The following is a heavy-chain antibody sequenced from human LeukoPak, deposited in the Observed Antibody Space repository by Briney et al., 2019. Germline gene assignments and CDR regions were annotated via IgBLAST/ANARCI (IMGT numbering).Heavy chain of an antibody. D-gene: IGHD3-22*01. Sequence: KTSETLSLTCTVSGGSISSYYWSWIRQPPGKGLEWIGYIYYSGSTNYNPSLKSRVTISVDTSKNQFSLKLSSVTAADTAVYYCARGYSSGYYYGLYNWFDPWGQGTLVTVSS. CDR1: GGSISSYY. J-gene: IGHJ5*02. CDR2: IYYSGST. CDR3: ARGYSSGYYYGLYNWFDP. V-gene: IGHV4-59*01.